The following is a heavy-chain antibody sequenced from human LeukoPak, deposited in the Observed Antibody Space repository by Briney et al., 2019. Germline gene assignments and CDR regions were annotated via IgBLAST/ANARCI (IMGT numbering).Heavy chain of an antibody. CDR1: GYTFTSYY. J-gene: IGHJ6*03. D-gene: IGHD3-10*01. Sequence: ASVKVSCKASGYTFTSYYMHWVRQAPGQGLEWMGIINPSGGSTSYAQKLQGRVTMTTDTSTSTAYMELRSLRSDDTAVYYCARVTSTGKGYYYYYMDVWGKGTTVTISS. CDR3: ARVTSTGKGYYYYYMDV. V-gene: IGHV1-46*01. CDR2: INPSGGST.